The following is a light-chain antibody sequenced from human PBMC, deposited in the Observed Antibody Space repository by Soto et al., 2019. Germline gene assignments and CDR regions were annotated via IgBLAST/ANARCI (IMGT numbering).Light chain of an antibody. CDR1: QSISSY. V-gene: IGKV1-39*01. CDR2: AAS. Sequence: DIQMTQSPSSLSASVGDRVTITCRASQSISSYLNWYQQKPGKAPKLLIYAASSLQSGVPSRFSGSGSGTDFPLPIRSLQTEDFATYYCQTSYSTPPWTVGQGTKVEIK. CDR3: QTSYSTPPWT. J-gene: IGKJ1*01.